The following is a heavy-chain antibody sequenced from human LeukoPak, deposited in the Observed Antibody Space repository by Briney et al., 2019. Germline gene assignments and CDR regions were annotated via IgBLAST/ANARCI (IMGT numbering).Heavy chain of an antibody. CDR2: ISGSGDNT. J-gene: IGHJ4*02. V-gene: IGHV3-23*01. Sequence: GGSLRLSCAASEFTFSSYAMSWVRQAPGKGLEWVSGISGSGDNTYYADSVKGRFTISRDNSRNTLYVQVNSLGTEDTAAYYCAKGSYYDSSGSFYFDYWGQGTLVTVSS. D-gene: IGHD3-22*01. CDR3: AKGSYYDSSGSFYFDY. CDR1: EFTFSSYA.